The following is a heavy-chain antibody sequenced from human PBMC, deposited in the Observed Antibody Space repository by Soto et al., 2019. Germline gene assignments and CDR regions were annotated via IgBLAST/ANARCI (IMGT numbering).Heavy chain of an antibody. J-gene: IGHJ6*02. CDR2: IKSKTDGGTT. CDR1: GFTFSNAW. Sequence: EVQLVESGGGLVQPGGSLRLSCAASGFTFSNAWMSWVRQAPGKGLEWVGRIKSKTDGGTTDYAAPVKGRFTISRDDANSRLYLRRNSLEAEDRALYYCTTDAGMDVWVQGTTVTVSS. V-gene: IGHV3-15*01. CDR3: TTDAGMDV.